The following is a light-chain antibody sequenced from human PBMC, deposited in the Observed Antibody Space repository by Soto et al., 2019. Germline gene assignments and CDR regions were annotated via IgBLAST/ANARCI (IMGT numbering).Light chain of an antibody. Sequence: DIQMTQSPSSLSASVGDRVTITCRASQGISSWLAWYQQKPEKAPKSLIYAASNLQSGVPSRFSGSGYGTDFTLIISSLQPEDFATYYCQQYDSYPYTLGQGTKLEIK. J-gene: IGKJ2*01. V-gene: IGKV1D-16*01. CDR2: AAS. CDR3: QQYDSYPYT. CDR1: QGISSW.